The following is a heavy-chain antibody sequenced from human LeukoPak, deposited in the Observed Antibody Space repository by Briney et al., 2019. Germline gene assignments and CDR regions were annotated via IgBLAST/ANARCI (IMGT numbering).Heavy chain of an antibody. CDR3: ARSIRGYCRN. CDR1: GGSISSYY. D-gene: IGHD2-15*01. CDR2: IYYSGST. V-gene: IGHV4-59*01. J-gene: IGHJ4*02. Sequence: PSETLSLTCTVSGGSISSYYWSWIRQPPGKGLEWIGYIYYSGSTNYNPSLKSRVTISVDTSKNQFSLKLSSVTAADTAVYYCARSIRGYCRNWGQGTLVTASS.